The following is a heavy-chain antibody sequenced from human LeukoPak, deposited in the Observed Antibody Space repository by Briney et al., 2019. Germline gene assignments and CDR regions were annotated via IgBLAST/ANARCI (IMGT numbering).Heavy chain of an antibody. Sequence: PGGSLRLSCAASGFTFSSYWMSWVRQAPGKGLEWVANIKQDGSEKYYVDSVKGRFTISRDNARNSLYLQMNILRAEDTAVYYCARDRAYYDILTGYYFDYWGQGTLVTVSS. J-gene: IGHJ4*02. CDR1: GFTFSSYW. V-gene: IGHV3-7*04. CDR3: ARDRAYYDILTGYYFDY. CDR2: IKQDGSEK. D-gene: IGHD3-9*01.